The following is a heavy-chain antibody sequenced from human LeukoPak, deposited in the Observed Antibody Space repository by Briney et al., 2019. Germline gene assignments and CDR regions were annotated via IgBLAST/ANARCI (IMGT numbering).Heavy chain of an antibody. Sequence: SVKVSCKASGFTFTSSAMQWVRQAHGQRLEWIGWIVVGSGDTNYAQKFQERVTITRDMSTSTAYMELSSLRSEDTAVYYCAASNIYSSGYLNYWGRGTLVTVSS. CDR2: IVVGSGDT. D-gene: IGHD3-22*01. CDR3: AASNIYSSGYLNY. V-gene: IGHV1-58*02. CDR1: GFTFTSSA. J-gene: IGHJ4*02.